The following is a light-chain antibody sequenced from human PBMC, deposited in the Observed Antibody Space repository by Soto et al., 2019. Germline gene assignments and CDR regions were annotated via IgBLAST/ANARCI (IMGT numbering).Light chain of an antibody. CDR2: DAS. CDR3: QYYGSSSWT. CDR1: QSVSSY. Sequence: ELVLTQSPVTLSLSPGERATLSCRASQSVSSYLAWYPQKPGQAPRLLIYDASNRDTGIPDKFSGIGSGTDVTLTISRLEPDDLAVDDCQYYGSSSWTFGQGTKVDIK. V-gene: IGKV3-20*01. J-gene: IGKJ1*01.